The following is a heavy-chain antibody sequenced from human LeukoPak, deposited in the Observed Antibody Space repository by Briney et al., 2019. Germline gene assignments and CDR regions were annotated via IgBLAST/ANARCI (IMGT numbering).Heavy chain of an antibody. CDR1: GYTFTSYG. CDR2: INPNSGGT. CDR3: ARASGAGQQLDH. Sequence: ASVKVSCKASGYTFTSYGISWVRQAPGQGLEWMGWINPNSGGTNYAQKFQGRVTMTRDTSISTAYMELSRLRSDDTAVYYCARASGAGQQLDHWGQGTLVTVSS. J-gene: IGHJ4*02. V-gene: IGHV1-2*02. D-gene: IGHD6-13*01.